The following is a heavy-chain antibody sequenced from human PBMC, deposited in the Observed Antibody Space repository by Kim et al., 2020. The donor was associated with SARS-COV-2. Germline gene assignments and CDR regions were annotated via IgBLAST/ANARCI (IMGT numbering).Heavy chain of an antibody. CDR1: GFTFSSYA. CDR3: AKSGGLISSSPLFDY. CDR2: ISGSGGST. J-gene: IGHJ4*02. V-gene: IGHV3-23*01. Sequence: GGSLRLSCAASGFTFSSYAMSWVRQAPGKGLEWVSAISGSGGSTYYADSVKGRFTISRDNSKNTLYLQMNSLRAEDTAVYYCAKSGGLISSSPLFDYWGQGTLVTVSS. D-gene: IGHD6-13*01.